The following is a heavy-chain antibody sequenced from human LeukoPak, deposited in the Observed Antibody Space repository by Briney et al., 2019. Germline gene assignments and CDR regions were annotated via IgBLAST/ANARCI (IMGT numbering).Heavy chain of an antibody. D-gene: IGHD1-26*01. CDR2: IGSSSSHI. Sequence: GSLRLSCAASGFTFSSYWMSWVRQTPGKGLEWVSSIGSSSSHIYYADSVKGRFTISRDNAKNSLYLQMNSLRAEDTAVYYCARLGSGGTREDTFDIWGQGTMVTVSS. CDR3: ARLGSGGTREDTFDI. J-gene: IGHJ3*02. CDR1: GFTFSSYW. V-gene: IGHV3-21*01.